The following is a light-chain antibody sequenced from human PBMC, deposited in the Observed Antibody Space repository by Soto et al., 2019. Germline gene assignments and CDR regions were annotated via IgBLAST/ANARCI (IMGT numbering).Light chain of an antibody. V-gene: IGKV1-39*01. CDR2: AAS. CDR1: QSISSY. J-gene: IGKJ3*01. Sequence: DIQMTQSPSSLSASVGDRVTITCRASQSISSYLNWYQQKPGKAPKLLIYAASSLQSGVPSRFSGSASRTDFTLTISSLQPEDCATYYCQQSYSTPFTFAPGTKVDIK. CDR3: QQSYSTPFT.